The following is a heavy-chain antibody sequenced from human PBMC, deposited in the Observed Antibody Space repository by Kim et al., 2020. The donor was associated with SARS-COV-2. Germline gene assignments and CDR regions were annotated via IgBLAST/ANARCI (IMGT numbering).Heavy chain of an antibody. V-gene: IGHV3-15*01. D-gene: IGHD2-2*02. CDR2: ETV. Sequence: ETVEDAAHGKGRFTISRDDTKNTVYLQMNSLRSEDTAVYYGTQGIGYSMNVWGQGTTVTVSS. J-gene: IGHJ6*02. CDR3: TQGIGYSMNV.